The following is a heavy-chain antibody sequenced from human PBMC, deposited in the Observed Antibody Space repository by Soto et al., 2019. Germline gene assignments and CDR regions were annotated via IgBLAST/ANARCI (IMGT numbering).Heavy chain of an antibody. CDR3: ARDGRNWSPTGYYFDY. Sequence: GGSLRLSCAASGVIFSSYAMHWVRQAAGKGLEWVAVISYDGNNEYYADSVKGRFTISRDNSKNTLYLQMNNLRAEDTAVYYCARDGRNWSPTGYYFDYWGQGTLVTVSS. V-gene: IGHV3-30-3*01. J-gene: IGHJ4*02. D-gene: IGHD1-1*01. CDR2: ISYDGNNE. CDR1: GVIFSSYA.